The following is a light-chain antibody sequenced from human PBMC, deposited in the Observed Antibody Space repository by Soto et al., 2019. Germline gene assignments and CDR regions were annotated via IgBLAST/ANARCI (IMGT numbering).Light chain of an antibody. V-gene: IGKV1-9*01. Sequence: DIQLTQSPSFLSASVGDRVTITCRASQGISSYLAWYQQRPGEPPELLIYGASTLQSGVASRFSGSGSGTEFTLTISSLQPEDFATYFCQQLNSFPRLFTFGPGTTVDIK. J-gene: IGKJ3*01. CDR1: QGISSY. CDR3: QQLNSFPRLFT. CDR2: GAS.